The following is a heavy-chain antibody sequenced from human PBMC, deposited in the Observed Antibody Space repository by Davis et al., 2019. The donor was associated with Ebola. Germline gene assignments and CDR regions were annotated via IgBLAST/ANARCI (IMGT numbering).Heavy chain of an antibody. V-gene: IGHV4-59*01. J-gene: IGHJ6*02. CDR2: IDYRGTT. CDR1: GGSLSSYF. D-gene: IGHD5-24*01. Sequence: MPSETLSLTCKVSGGSLSSYFWSWIRQPPGKGLEWIGYIDYRGTTNYNPSLKSRVNMFLDASKSQVSLKVSSVTAADTAVYYCARAETARTYYGMDVWGLGTTVTVSS. CDR3: ARAETARTYYGMDV.